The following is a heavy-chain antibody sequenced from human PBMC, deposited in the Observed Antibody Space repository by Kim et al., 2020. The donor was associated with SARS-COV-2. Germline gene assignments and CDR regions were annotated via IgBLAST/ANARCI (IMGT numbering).Heavy chain of an antibody. CDR2: ISHTGNT. CDR1: GSSIGVGYH. J-gene: IGHJ3*02. V-gene: IGHV4-38-2*02. CDR3: ARMEISGRFNFDM. Sequence: SETLSLTCTVSGSSIGVGYHWGCVRQSPGRGLEWIGSISHTGNTYYNPSLRSRITISVDTSKKHFSLNVTSVTAADTAMYYCARMEISGRFNFDMWGHGT. D-gene: IGHD6-19*01.